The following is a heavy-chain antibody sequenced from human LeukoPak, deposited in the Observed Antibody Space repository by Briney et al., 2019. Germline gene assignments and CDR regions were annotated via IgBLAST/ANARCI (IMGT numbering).Heavy chain of an antibody. Sequence: GGSLRLSCAASGFTFSSYWMSWVRQAPGKGLEWVANIKQDGSEKYYVDSVKGRFTISRDNAKNSLYLQMNSLRAEDTAVYYCARLTVFGVVIPSPPDYWGQGTLVTVSS. D-gene: IGHD3-3*01. CDR1: GFTFSSYW. V-gene: IGHV3-7*01. CDR2: IKQDGSEK. J-gene: IGHJ4*02. CDR3: ARLTVFGVVIPSPPDY.